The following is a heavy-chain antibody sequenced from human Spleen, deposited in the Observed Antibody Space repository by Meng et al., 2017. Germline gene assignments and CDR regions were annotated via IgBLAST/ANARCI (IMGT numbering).Heavy chain of an antibody. V-gene: IGHV4-34*01. D-gene: IGHD2-2*01. J-gene: IGHJ5*02. Sequence: QVQLRKWGAGRLKPWGTLSPTAPFYGGSFGVYYWSWIRQPPGKGLEWIGEISHNGTTNYNPSLKSRVSISVDTSKNQFSLRLSYVTAADTAVYYCARAPLPAPRGVKNWFDPWGQGTLVTVSS. CDR3: ARAPLPAPRGVKNWFDP. CDR1: GGSFGVYY. CDR2: ISHNGTT.